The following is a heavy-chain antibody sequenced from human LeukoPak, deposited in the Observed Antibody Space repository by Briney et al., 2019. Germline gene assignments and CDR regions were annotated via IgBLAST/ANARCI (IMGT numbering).Heavy chain of an antibody. V-gene: IGHV4-39*07. D-gene: IGHD2-15*01. Sequence: SETLSLTCTVSGGSISSSSYYWGWIRQPPGKGLEWIGSIYYSGSTYYNPSLKSRVTISVDTSKNQFSLKLSSVTAADTAVYYCARAKEACSGGSCYRVYYFDYWGQGTLVTVSS. CDR3: ARAKEACSGGSCYRVYYFDY. CDR2: IYYSGST. CDR1: GGSISSSSYY. J-gene: IGHJ4*02.